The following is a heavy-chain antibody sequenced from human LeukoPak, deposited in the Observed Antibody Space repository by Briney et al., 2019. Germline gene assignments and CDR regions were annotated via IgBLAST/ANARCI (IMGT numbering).Heavy chain of an antibody. CDR3: AADPRAAVAVPVGFDY. CDR1: GFTFTSSA. CDR2: IVVGSGNT. Sequence: SVKVSCRASGFTFTSSAVQWVRQARGQRLEWIGWIVVGSGNTNYAQKFQERVTITRDMSTSTAYMELSSLRSEDTAVYYCAADPRAAVAVPVGFDYWGQGTLVTVSS. J-gene: IGHJ4*02. D-gene: IGHD6-19*01. V-gene: IGHV1-58*01.